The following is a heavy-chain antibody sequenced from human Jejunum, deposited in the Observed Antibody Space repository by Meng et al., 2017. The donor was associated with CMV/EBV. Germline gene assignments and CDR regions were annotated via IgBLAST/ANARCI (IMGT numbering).Heavy chain of an antibody. CDR1: SGSLRSRNW. V-gene: IGHV4-4*02. J-gene: IGHJ4*02. CDR3: ARVGAYCGGDCYHPR. Sequence: QGPLPESGPGPVKPSGTLSLTCPVSSGSLRSRNWWSWVRQPPGKGLEWIGEIYHSGSTNYNPSLKSRVTISVDESKNQFSLRLSSVTAADTAVYYCARVGAYCGGDCYHPRWGQGTLVTVSS. D-gene: IGHD2-21*02. CDR2: IYHSGST.